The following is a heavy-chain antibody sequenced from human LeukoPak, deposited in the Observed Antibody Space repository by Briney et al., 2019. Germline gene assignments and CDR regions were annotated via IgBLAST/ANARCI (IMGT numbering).Heavy chain of an antibody. CDR1: GDSISSGGHY. Sequence: PSETLSLTCAASGDSISSGGHYWNWIRQRPGNGLEWIGYIFHTGTTYYNPSLKSRVTISVDTSKSHFSLKLSSVTAADTAVYYCARSPGIRNEYGRLGYWGQGALVTVSS. CDR2: IFHTGTT. V-gene: IGHV4-31*11. J-gene: IGHJ4*02. CDR3: ARSPGIRNEYGRLGY. D-gene: IGHD1-1*01.